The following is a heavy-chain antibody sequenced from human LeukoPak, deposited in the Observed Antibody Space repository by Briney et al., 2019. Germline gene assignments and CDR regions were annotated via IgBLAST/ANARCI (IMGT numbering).Heavy chain of an antibody. CDR3: TRARDAFTRKSVFDI. Sequence: SQTLSLTCAISGDSVSSNSAAWTWIRQSPSRGLEWLGRTYYRSKWCNDYAESVKSRITVNPDTSKNQFSLQLNSVTPEDTAVYYCTRARDAFTRKSVFDIWGQGTMVTVSS. D-gene: IGHD3-16*01. CDR1: GDSVSSNSAA. V-gene: IGHV6-1*01. CDR2: TYYRSKWCN. J-gene: IGHJ3*02.